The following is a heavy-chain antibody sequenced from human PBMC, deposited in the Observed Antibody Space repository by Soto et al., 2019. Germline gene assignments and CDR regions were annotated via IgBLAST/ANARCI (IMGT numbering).Heavy chain of an antibody. CDR3: ARALPPYGGRRSPPTGAFED. V-gene: IGHV4-4*07. D-gene: IGHD2-15*01. J-gene: IGHJ4*02. CDR1: GGSFTGDY. CDR2: VFGNGAGTP. Sequence: SETLSLTCSVSGGSFTGDYWSWIRQPAGKGLQWIGRVFGNGAGTPIYNSLLKSRARMSADPSKRQFSLTLTSVTAADTAVYYCARALPPYGGRRSPPTGAFEDWGQGIMVTVSS.